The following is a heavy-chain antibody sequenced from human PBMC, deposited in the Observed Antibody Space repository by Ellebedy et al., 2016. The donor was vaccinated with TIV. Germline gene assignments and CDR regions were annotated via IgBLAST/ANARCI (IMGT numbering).Heavy chain of an antibody. V-gene: IGHV3-30-3*01. CDR2: ISYDGSNQ. CDR3: ARDAYYFGSGSYVVGDY. Sequence: GESLKISCAASGFTFSAYAMHWVRQAPGKGLEWVAVISYDGSNQYYADSVKGRFTISRDSSKNTLYLQMNSLRAEDTAVYYCARDAYYFGSGSYVVGDYWGQGTLVTVSS. D-gene: IGHD3-10*01. J-gene: IGHJ4*02. CDR1: GFTFSAYA.